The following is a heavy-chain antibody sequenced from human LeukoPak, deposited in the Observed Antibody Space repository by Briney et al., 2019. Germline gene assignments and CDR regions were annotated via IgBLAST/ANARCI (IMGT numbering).Heavy chain of an antibody. J-gene: IGHJ4*02. V-gene: IGHV3-53*01. D-gene: IGHD2-2*01. CDR2: IYSGGST. CDR3: SSGGCSSTSCPFDY. CDR1: GFTVSSNY. Sequence: GGSLRLSCAASGFTVSSNYMSWVRQAPGMGLEWVSVIYSGGSTYYADSVKGRFTISRDNSKNTLYLQMNSLRAEDTAVYYCSSGGCSSTSCPFDYWGQGTLVTVSS.